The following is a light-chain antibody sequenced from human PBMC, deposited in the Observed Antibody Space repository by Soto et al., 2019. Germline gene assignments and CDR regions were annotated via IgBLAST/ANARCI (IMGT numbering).Light chain of an antibody. J-gene: IGKJ2*01. Sequence: DIQMTQSPSTLSASVGDRVTITCRASQSISXWLAWYQQKPGKAPKLLIYDASSLESGVPSRFSGSGSGXEFTLTISSLQPDDFATYYCQQYNSYPYTFGQGTKLEIK. CDR2: DAS. CDR3: QQYNSYPYT. V-gene: IGKV1-5*01. CDR1: QSISXW.